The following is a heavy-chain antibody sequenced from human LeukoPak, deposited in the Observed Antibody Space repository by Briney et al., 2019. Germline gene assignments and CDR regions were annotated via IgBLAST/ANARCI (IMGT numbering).Heavy chain of an antibody. CDR2: ISSSGSTI. J-gene: IGHJ4*02. CDR1: GFTFSDYY. Sequence: PGGSLRLSCAASGFTFSDYYMSWIRQAPGKGLEWVSYISSSGSTIYYADSVKGRFTISRDNAKNSLYLQMNSLRAEDTAVYYCARNLWDYYDSSGYLPNDYWGQGTLVTVSS. D-gene: IGHD3-22*01. V-gene: IGHV3-11*01. CDR3: ARNLWDYYDSSGYLPNDY.